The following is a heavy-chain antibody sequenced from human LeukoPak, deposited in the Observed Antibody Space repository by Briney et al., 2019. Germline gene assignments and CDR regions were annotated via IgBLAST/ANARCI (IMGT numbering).Heavy chain of an antibody. J-gene: IGHJ4*02. Sequence: GGSLRLSCAASGFTFSSYSMNWVRQAPGKGLEWVSSISSSSSYIYYADSVKGRFTISRDNAKNSLYLQMNSLRAEDTAVYYCARDGFAVLKWQGVDYWGQGTLVTVSS. V-gene: IGHV3-21*01. CDR1: GFTFSSYS. CDR2: ISSSSSYI. CDR3: ARDGFAVLKWQGVDY. D-gene: IGHD3-3*02.